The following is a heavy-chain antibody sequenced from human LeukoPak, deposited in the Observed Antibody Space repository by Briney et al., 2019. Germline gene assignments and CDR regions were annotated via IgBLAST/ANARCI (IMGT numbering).Heavy chain of an antibody. Sequence: PSETLSLTCTVSGGSISSYYWSWLRQSPGKGLEWIGYIYYSGSTNYNPSLKSRVTISVDTSKNQFSLKLSSVTAADTAVYYCARRDSSGWYYFDYWGQGTLVTVSS. CDR2: IYYSGST. CDR1: GGSISSYY. J-gene: IGHJ4*02. D-gene: IGHD6-19*01. CDR3: ARRDSSGWYYFDY. V-gene: IGHV4-59*01.